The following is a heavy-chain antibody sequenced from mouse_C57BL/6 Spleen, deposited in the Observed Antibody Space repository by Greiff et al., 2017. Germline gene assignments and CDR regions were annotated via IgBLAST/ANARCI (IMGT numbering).Heavy chain of an antibody. D-gene: IGHD1-1*01. V-gene: IGHV1-7*01. CDR1: GYTFTSYW. CDR3: ARTGYGSSYGDAMDY. J-gene: IGHJ4*01. Sequence: VQLVESGAELAKPGASVKLSCKASGYTFTSYWMHWVKQNPGQGLEWIGYINPSSGYTKYNQKFKDKATLTADKSSSTAYMQLSSLTYEDSAVYYCARTGYGSSYGDAMDYWGQGTSVTVSS. CDR2: INPSSGYT.